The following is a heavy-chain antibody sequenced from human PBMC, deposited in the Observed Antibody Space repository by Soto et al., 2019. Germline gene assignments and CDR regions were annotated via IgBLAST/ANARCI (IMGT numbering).Heavy chain of an antibody. CDR2: IVPVFGRP. Sequence: GASVKVSCKASGGSFSNFGISWVQQAPGQGLEWMGGIVPVFGRPNYAQRFRGRLTITADESTSTGYMELISLRSDDTAIYYCARTSMTRIDYWGQGTLVTVSS. D-gene: IGHD4-17*01. J-gene: IGHJ4*02. V-gene: IGHV1-69*13. CDR3: ARTSMTRIDY. CDR1: GGSFSNFG.